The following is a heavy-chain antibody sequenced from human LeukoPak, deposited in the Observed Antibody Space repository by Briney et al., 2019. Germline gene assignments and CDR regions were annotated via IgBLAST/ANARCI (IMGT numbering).Heavy chain of an antibody. Sequence: SETLSLTCTVSGGSISSYYWSWIRQPPGKGLEWIGYIYYSGSTNYNPSLKSRVTISVDTSKNQFSLKLSSVTAADTAVYYCARYWNDGAFDYWGQGTLVTVSS. V-gene: IGHV4-59*08. CDR2: IYYSGST. CDR1: GGSISSYY. CDR3: ARYWNDGAFDY. D-gene: IGHD1-1*01. J-gene: IGHJ4*02.